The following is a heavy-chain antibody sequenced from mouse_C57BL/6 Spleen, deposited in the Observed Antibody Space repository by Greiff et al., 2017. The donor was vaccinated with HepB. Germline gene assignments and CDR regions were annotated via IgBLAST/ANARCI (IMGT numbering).Heavy chain of an antibody. V-gene: IGHV1-82*01. CDR1: GYAFSSSW. D-gene: IGHD1-1*01. J-gene: IGHJ2*01. CDR3: ARGGYYGSSPLFDY. CDR2: IYPGDGDT. Sequence: VQLQQSGPELVKPGASVKISCKASGYAFSSSWMNWVKQRPGKGLEWIGRIYPGDGDTNYNGKFKGKATLTADKSSSTAYMQLSSLTSEDSAVYFCARGGYYGSSPLFDYWGQGTTLTVSS.